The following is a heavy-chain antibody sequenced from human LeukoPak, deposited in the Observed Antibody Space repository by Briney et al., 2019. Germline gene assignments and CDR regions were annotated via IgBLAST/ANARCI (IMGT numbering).Heavy chain of an antibody. CDR3: ARQAPYCGGDCYSDY. D-gene: IGHD2-21*02. J-gene: IGHJ4*02. V-gene: IGHV5-51*01. CDR1: GYSFTTHW. CDR2: IFPGDSET. Sequence: GESLKISCKGSGYSFTTHWIGWVRQLPGKGLEWMGLIFPGDSETIYSPSFQGQVTISADKSINTAYLRWSSLKASDTAMYYCARQAPYCGGDCYSDYWGQGTLVTVSS.